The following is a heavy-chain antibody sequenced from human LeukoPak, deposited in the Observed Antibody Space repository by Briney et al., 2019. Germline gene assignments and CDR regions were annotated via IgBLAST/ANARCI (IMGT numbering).Heavy chain of an antibody. V-gene: IGHV4-34*01. CDR1: GGSFSGYY. Sequence: SETLSLTCAVYGGSFSGYYWSWIRQPPGKGLEWIGEINHSGSTNYNPSLKSRVTMSVDKSKNQFSLELTSVTAADTAVYYCVREGSFAAFDYWGQGTLVTVSS. CDR2: INHSGST. CDR3: VREGSFAAFDY. J-gene: IGHJ4*02. D-gene: IGHD2-15*01.